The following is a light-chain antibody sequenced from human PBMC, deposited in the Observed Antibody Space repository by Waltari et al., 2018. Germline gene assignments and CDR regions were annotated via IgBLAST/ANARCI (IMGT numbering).Light chain of an antibody. Sequence: DIQMTQSPPSLSASVGDRVTISCRASHGIRSFLAWYQQKPGKAPALLISGASSLQSGVPSRFSGSGSGTDFTLTISSLQPEDVATYYCQSYNVAPYSFGQGTKLEI. J-gene: IGKJ2*03. CDR2: GAS. V-gene: IGKV1-27*01. CDR1: HGIRSF. CDR3: QSYNVAPYS.